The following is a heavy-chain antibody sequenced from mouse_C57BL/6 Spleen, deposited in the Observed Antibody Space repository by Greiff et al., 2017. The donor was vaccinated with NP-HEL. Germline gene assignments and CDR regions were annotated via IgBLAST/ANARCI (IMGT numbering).Heavy chain of an antibody. CDR3: TTPVYGNYDY. Sequence: VQLKESGAELVRPGASVKLSCTASGFNIKDDYMHWVKQRPEQGLEWIGWIDPENGDTEYASKFQGKATITADTSSNTAYLQLSSLTSEDTAVYYCTTPVYGNYDYWGQGTTLTVSS. D-gene: IGHD2-1*01. J-gene: IGHJ2*01. V-gene: IGHV14-4*01. CDR1: GFNIKDDY. CDR2: IDPENGDT.